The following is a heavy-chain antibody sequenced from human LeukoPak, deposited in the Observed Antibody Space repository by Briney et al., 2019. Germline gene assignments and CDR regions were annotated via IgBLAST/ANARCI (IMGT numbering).Heavy chain of an antibody. J-gene: IGHJ3*01. Sequence: GASVKVSCKASGYTFSSYGISWVRQAPGQGLEWMGWISTYNGNTNYAQKVQGRVTMTTDTSTSTAYMEWRSLRSDDTAVYYCARSDPGWVAFDVWGQGTMVTVSS. CDR1: GYTFSSYG. D-gene: IGHD6-19*01. V-gene: IGHV1-18*01. CDR2: ISTYNGNT. CDR3: ARSDPGWVAFDV.